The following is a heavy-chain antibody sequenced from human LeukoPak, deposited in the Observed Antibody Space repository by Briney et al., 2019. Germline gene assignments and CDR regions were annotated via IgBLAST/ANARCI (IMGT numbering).Heavy chain of an antibody. CDR2: INPSGGST. V-gene: IGHV1-46*01. CDR1: GYTFTSYY. D-gene: IGHD4-17*01. CDR3: ARVRTPYGDYHYFDY. J-gene: IGHJ4*02. Sequence: ASVKVSCKASGYTFTSYYMHWVRQTPGQGLEWMGIINPSGGSTSYAQKFQGRVTMTRDTSTSTVYMELSSLRSEDTAVYYCARVRTPYGDYHYFDYWGQGTLVTVSS.